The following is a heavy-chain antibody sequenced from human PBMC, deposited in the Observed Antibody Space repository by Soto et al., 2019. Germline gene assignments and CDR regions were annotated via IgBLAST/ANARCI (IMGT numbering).Heavy chain of an antibody. CDR2: VYYTGST. D-gene: IGHD3-22*01. CDR3: ARGRTVRNYADDSSDYFYFFDY. Sequence: SETLSLTCTVSGDSISTFYWGWMRQSPGKELEWIGYVYYTGSTNYNPSLKSRVTISVDRSKNQFSLKLTSANAADTAVYYCARGRTVRNYADDSSDYFYFFDYWGQGTQITVSS. CDR1: GDSISTFY. J-gene: IGHJ4*02. V-gene: IGHV4-59*01.